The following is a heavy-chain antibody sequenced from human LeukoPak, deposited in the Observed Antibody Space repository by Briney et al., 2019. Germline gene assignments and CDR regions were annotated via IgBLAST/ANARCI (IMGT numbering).Heavy chain of an antibody. CDR1: GYSISSGYY. CDR3: ATEGYCSSTSCFDY. CDR2: IYHSGST. J-gene: IGHJ4*02. D-gene: IGHD2-2*01. V-gene: IGHV4-38-2*02. Sequence: SETLSPTCTVSGYSISSGYYWGWIRQPPGKGLEWIGSIYHSGSTYYNPSLKSRVTISVDTSKNQFSLKLSSVTAADTAVYYCATEGYCSSTSCFDYWGQGTLVTVSS.